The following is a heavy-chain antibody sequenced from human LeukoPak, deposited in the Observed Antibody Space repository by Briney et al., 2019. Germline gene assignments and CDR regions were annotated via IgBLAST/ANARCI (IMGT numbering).Heavy chain of an antibody. J-gene: IGHJ6*04. D-gene: IGHD2-8*01. V-gene: IGHV3-21*01. CDR1: GFTSTSYS. Sequence: PGGCLSLSCAPSGFTSTSYSINWVRQAPGQGRGWVSSISSSISYVYYAGSGEGRFSTSRENAPNSMYLQMGGLRAEDTAVYYFERECLVLIGDVWGKGTTVTVSP. CDR3: ERECLVLIGDV. CDR2: ISSSISYV.